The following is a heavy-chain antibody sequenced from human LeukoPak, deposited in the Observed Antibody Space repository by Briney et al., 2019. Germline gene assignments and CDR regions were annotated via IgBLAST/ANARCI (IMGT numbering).Heavy chain of an antibody. J-gene: IGHJ4*02. CDR2: INTNTGNP. V-gene: IGHV7-4-1*02. Sequence: ASVKVSCKASGYTFTTYAIHWVRQAPGQGLEWMGWINTNTGNPTYAQGFTGRFVFSLDTSVSTAYLQISSLKAEDTAVYYCARAYDILTGYYDFDYWGQGTLVTVSS. CDR3: ARAYDILTGYYDFDY. CDR1: GYTFTTYA. D-gene: IGHD3-9*01.